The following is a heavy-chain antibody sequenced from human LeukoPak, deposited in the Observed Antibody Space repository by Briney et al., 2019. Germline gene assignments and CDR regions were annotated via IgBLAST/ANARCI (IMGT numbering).Heavy chain of an antibody. CDR1: GYRFTDYW. CDR2: IYPGDSDT. J-gene: IGHJ6*02. V-gene: IGHV5-51*01. CDR3: ARGAAGTTPDYYYFGLDV. Sequence: GESLKISCKGSGYRFTDYWIGWVRQMPGKGLEWMGIIYPGDSDTRYSPTFQGQVTISADKSINTAHLQWSSLKASDTAMYYCARGAAGTTPDYYYFGLDVWGQGTTVRVSS. D-gene: IGHD1-7*01.